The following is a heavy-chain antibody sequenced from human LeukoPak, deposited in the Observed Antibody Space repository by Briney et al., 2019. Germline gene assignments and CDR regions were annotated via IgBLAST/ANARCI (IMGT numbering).Heavy chain of an antibody. CDR2: IYHSGST. CDR3: ARGPLGYFDY. J-gene: IGHJ4*02. Sequence: PSQTLSLTCAVSGGSISSGGYSWSWIRQPPGKGLEWIGYIYHSGSTYYNPSLKSRVTISVDRSKNQFSLKLSPVTAADTAVYYCARGPLGYFDYWGQGTLVTVSS. CDR1: GGSISSGGYS. V-gene: IGHV4-30-2*01. D-gene: IGHD3-10*01.